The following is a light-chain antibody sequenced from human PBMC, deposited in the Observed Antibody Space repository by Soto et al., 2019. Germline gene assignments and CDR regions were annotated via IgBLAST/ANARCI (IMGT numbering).Light chain of an antibody. J-gene: IGKJ1*01. Sequence: DIQMTPSPSTLSASVGDRVTITCRASQSISSWLAWYQQKPGKAPKLLIYKAASLESGVPSRFSGSGSGTEFTLTISSLQPDDFATYYCQQYNYYSRTFGQGTKVDI. V-gene: IGKV1-5*03. CDR1: QSISSW. CDR3: QQYNYYSRT. CDR2: KAA.